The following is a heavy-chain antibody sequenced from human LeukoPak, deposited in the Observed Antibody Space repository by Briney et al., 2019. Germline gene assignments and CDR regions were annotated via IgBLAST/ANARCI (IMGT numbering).Heavy chain of an antibody. CDR2: IYPGGSDT. J-gene: IGHJ6*02. Sequence: GESLKISCKGSGYSFTSYWIGWVRQMPGKGLEWMGIIYPGGSDTRYSLSFQGQVTISADKSISTAYLQWSSLKASDTAMYYCARRGIVAYYYYGMDVWGQGTTVTVSS. V-gene: IGHV5-51*01. CDR3: ARRGIVAYYYYGMDV. CDR1: GYSFTSYW. D-gene: IGHD3-22*01.